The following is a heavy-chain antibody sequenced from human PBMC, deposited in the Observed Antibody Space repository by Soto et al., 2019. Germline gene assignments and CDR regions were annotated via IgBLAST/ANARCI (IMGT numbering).Heavy chain of an antibody. CDR3: ARSDYDFWSGHFDY. V-gene: IGHV4-39*01. CDR2: IYYSGST. Sequence: QLQLQESGPGLVKPSETLSLTCTVSGGSISSSSYYWGWIRQPPGKGLEWIGSIYYSGSTYYNPSLNSRVTISVDTSKNQFSLKLSSVTAADTAVYYCARSDYDFWSGHFDYWGQGTLVTVSS. J-gene: IGHJ4*02. CDR1: GGSISSSSYY. D-gene: IGHD3-3*01.